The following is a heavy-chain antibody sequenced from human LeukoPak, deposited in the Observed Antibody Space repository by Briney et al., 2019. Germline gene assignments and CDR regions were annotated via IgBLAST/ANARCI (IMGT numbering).Heavy chain of an antibody. CDR3: ARVLYGSGVDY. J-gene: IGHJ4*02. CDR2: INPNSGGT. D-gene: IGHD3-10*01. V-gene: IGHV1-2*02. Sequence: ASVKVSCKASGYTFTGYYMHWVRQTPGQGLEWMGWINPNSGGTNYAQKFRGRVTMARDTSISTAYMELSRLRSDDTAVYYCARVLYGSGVDYWGQGTLVTVSS. CDR1: GYTFTGYY.